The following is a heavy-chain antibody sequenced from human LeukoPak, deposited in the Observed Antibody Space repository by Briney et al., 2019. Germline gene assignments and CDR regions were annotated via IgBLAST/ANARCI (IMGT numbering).Heavy chain of an antibody. Sequence: GGSLRLSCAASGFTFSSYAMSWVRQAPGKGLEWVSAISGSGGSTYYADSVKGRFTTSRDNSKNTLYLQMNSLRAEDTAVYYCAKDSGTTNYYDSSGTFDYWGQGTLVTVSS. J-gene: IGHJ4*02. D-gene: IGHD3-22*01. V-gene: IGHV3-23*01. CDR2: ISGSGGST. CDR3: AKDSGTTNYYDSSGTFDY. CDR1: GFTFSSYA.